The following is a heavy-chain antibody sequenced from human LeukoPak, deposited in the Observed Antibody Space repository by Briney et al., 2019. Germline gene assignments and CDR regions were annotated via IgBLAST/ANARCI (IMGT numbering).Heavy chain of an antibody. V-gene: IGHV4-38-2*01. D-gene: IGHD1-14*01. J-gene: IGHJ5*02. CDR2: IYHSGST. CDR3: ATNLSGILRNWFDP. CDR1: GYSISSAYY. Sequence: KSSETLSLTCAVSGYSISSAYYWGWIRQPPGKGLEWIGSIYHSGSTYYNPSLKSRDTISVDTSKNQFSLKLSAVTAADTAVYYCATNLSGILRNWFDPWGQGTLVTVSS.